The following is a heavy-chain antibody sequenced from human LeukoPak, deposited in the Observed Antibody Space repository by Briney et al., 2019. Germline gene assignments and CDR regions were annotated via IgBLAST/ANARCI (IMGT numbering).Heavy chain of an antibody. V-gene: IGHV4-59*01. CDR3: AGSDGYNYPLDY. CDR2: VYFSGRT. CDR1: GASISTFY. J-gene: IGHJ4*02. D-gene: IGHD5-24*01. Sequence: PSETLSLTCTVSGASISTFYWSWIRQSPGKRLEWIGYVYFSGRTKYSPSLKSRLTISLDTSKSQFSLELTSVTAADSAVYFCAGSDGYNYPLDYWGQGTRVTVSS.